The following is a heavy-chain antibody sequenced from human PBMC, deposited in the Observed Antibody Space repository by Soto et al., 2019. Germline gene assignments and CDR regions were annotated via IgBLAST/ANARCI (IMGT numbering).Heavy chain of an antibody. D-gene: IGHD1-26*01. J-gene: IGHJ5*02. CDR1: GGSISGSTYY. CDR3: ARHSSLLVGAFYP. V-gene: IGHV4-39*01. Sequence: QLQLQESGPGLVKPSETLSLTCTVSGGSISGSTYYWGWIRQPPGKGLEWIGSIFYSGSTYYNPSLKSRVTISVDASKNQFSLKLSSVTAADTAVYYCARHSSLLVGAFYPWGQGTLVTVSS. CDR2: IFYSGST.